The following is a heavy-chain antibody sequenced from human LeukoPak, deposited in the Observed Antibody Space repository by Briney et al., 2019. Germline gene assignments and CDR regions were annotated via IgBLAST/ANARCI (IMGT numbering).Heavy chain of an antibody. CDR1: GFTFIDYY. Sequence: GGSLRLSCAASGFTFIDYYMSWIRQAPGKGLEWISYISNSGSTIYYADSVKGRFTISRDNAKNSLYLQMNSLRAEDTALYYCAAYCSSTICPNCCDPWGQGTLVIVSS. D-gene: IGHD2-2*01. CDR2: ISNSGSTI. CDR3: AAYCSSTICPNCCDP. J-gene: IGHJ5*02. V-gene: IGHV3-11*04.